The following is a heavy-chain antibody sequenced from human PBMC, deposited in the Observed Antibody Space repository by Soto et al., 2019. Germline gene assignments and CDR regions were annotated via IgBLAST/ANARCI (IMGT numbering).Heavy chain of an antibody. J-gene: IGHJ3*02. D-gene: IGHD6-19*01. Sequence: QVQLVQSGAEVKKPGSSVKVSCKASGGTFSSYAISWVRQAPGQGLEWMGGIIPIFGTANYAQKFQGRVTITADKSTSTAYMELSSLRSEDTAVYCCARHSPYSSGWLGPFDIWGQGTMVTVSS. CDR3: ARHSPYSSGWLGPFDI. CDR1: GGTFSSYA. CDR2: IIPIFGTA. V-gene: IGHV1-69*06.